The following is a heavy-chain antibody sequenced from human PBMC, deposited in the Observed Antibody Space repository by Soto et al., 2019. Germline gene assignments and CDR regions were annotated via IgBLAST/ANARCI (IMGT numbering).Heavy chain of an antibody. J-gene: IGHJ4*02. CDR3: AREGYSSSWYHAYDH. V-gene: IGHV3-64*01. D-gene: IGHD6-13*01. Sequence: GESLKISCAASGFTFSSYAMHWVRQAPGKGLEYVSAISSNGGSTYYANSVKGRFTISRDNSKNTLYLQMGSLRAEDMAVYYCAREGYSSSWYHAYDHWGQGTLVTVSS. CDR2: ISSNGGST. CDR1: GFTFSSYA.